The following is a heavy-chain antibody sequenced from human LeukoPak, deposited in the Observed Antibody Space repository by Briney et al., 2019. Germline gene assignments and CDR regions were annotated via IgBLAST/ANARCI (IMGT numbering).Heavy chain of an antibody. CDR2: IYYSGST. CDR1: GGSISSYY. Sequence: SQTLSLTCTVSGGSISSYYWSWIRQPPGKGLEWIAYIYYSGSTNYNPSLKSRVTISVDTSKNQFSLKLSSVTAADTAVYYCARDCGGDRYLDYWGQGTLVTVSS. V-gene: IGHV4-59*01. D-gene: IGHD2-21*02. J-gene: IGHJ4*02. CDR3: ARDCGGDRYLDY.